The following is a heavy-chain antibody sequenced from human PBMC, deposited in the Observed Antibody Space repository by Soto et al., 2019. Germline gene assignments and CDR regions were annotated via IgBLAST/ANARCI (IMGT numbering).Heavy chain of an antibody. CDR2: ISYSGST. Sequence: QVQLQESGPGLVKPSQTLSLTCSISGASISSDDYYGSWFRQPPGKGLEWIGYISYSGSTYYNPSLKSRITISVDTSKTQFSLILSSVTAADTAVFYCAREVNNYYGMDVWGQGTTVTVSS. V-gene: IGHV4-30-4*01. J-gene: IGHJ6*02. CDR3: AREVNNYYGMDV. CDR1: GASISSDDYY.